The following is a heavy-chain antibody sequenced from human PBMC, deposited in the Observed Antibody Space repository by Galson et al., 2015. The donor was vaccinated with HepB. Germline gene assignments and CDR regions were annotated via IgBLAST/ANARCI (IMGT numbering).Heavy chain of an antibody. V-gene: IGHV3-23*01. CDR2: ISACGDST. CDR3: AREGRGFDP. Sequence: SLRLSCAASGFTFSSHAMSWVRQASGKGLEWVSTISACGDSTYYADSVKGRFTISRDNSKNTLYVEMNSLRDEDTAVYYCAREGRGFDPWGQGTLVAVSS. J-gene: IGHJ5*02. CDR1: GFTFSSHA.